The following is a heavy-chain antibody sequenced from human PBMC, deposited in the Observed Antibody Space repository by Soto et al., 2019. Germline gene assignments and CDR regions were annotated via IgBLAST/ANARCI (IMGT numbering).Heavy chain of an antibody. CDR1: GYTFTDYT. CDR3: ARVPPRLDWPNWFDP. J-gene: IGHJ5*02. V-gene: IGHV1-3*01. CDR2: IDVGNGNT. Sequence: QVQFVQSGAEVKKPGASVKVSCRTSGYTFTDYTMHWVRQAPGQRLEWMGSIDVGNGNTKYSQKFQGRVTITRDTSASTVYMELSILRSEDTAVYYCARVPPRLDWPNWFDPWGQGTLVTVSS. D-gene: IGHD3-9*01.